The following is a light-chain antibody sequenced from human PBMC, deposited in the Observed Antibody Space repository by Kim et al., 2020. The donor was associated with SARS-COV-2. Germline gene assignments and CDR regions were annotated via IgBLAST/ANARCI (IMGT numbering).Light chain of an antibody. CDR2: GAS. CDR1: QSVSSN. J-gene: IGKJ4*01. Sequence: EIVMTQSPATLSVSPGERATLSCRASQSVSSNLAWYQQKPGQAPRLLIYGASTGSTGIPARFSGSGSGTEFTLTISSLQSEDLAVYYCQKYNNWPLTFGGGTKVDIK. V-gene: IGKV3-15*01. CDR3: QKYNNWPLT.